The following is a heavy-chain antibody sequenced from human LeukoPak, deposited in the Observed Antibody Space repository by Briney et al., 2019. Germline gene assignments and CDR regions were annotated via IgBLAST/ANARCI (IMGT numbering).Heavy chain of an antibody. V-gene: IGHV3-7*01. CDR2: IKQDGSEK. J-gene: IGHJ3*02. CDR3: ARAVAAENYRAWGGYRDAFDI. D-gene: IGHD3-16*02. Sequence: PGGSLRLSCAASGFTFSSYWMSWVRQAPGKGLEWVANIKQDGSEKYYVDSVKGRFTISRDNAKNSLYLQMNSLRAEDTAVYYCARAVAAENYRAWGGYRDAFDIWGQGTMVTVSS. CDR1: GFTFSSYW.